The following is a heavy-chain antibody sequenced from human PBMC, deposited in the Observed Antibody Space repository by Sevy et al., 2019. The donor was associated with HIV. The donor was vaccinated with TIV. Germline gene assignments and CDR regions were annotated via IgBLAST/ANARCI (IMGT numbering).Heavy chain of an antibody. Sequence: GGSLRLSCEASGFAFRDSAIHWVRQSPGKGLEWVALISHGGSYEYYVDSVKGRFTVSSDRFKNILYLQMDSLRAEDTAVYYSARMVSGGLRWELIKENAFDIWGQGTAVTVSS. CDR2: ISHGGSYE. CDR3: ARMVSGGLRWELIKENAFDI. D-gene: IGHD4-17*01. V-gene: IGHV3-30-3*01. CDR1: GFAFRDSA. J-gene: IGHJ3*02.